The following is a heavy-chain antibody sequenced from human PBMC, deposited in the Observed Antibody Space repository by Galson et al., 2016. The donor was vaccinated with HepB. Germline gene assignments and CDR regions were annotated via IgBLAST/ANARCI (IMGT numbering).Heavy chain of an antibody. CDR1: GSTFPNHW. D-gene: IGHD3-22*01. CDR2: IYAGDSDA. V-gene: IGHV5-51*01. Sequence: QSGAEVKKSGESLKISCKGSGSTFPNHWIAWVRQMPEKGLEWMGIIYAGDSDARYSPSFQGLVTISVDKSISTAYLQWTRLKASDTAMYYCARQTHDDSSANPFDIWGQGTMVTVSS. J-gene: IGHJ3*02. CDR3: ARQTHDDSSANPFDI.